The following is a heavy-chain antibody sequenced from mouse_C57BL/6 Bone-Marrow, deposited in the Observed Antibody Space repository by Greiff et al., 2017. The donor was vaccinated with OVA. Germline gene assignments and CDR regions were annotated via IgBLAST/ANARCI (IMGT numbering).Heavy chain of an antibody. CDR1: GYTFTSYT. V-gene: IGHV1-4*01. CDR3: ARRSYSNWYFDV. Sequence: QVQLQQSGAELARPGASVKMSCKASGYTFTSYTMPWVKQRPGQGLEWIGYINPSSGYPKYNQKFKDKATLPPDKSSSTAYMQLSSRTSEDSAVYYCARRSYSNWYFDVWGTGTTVTVST. J-gene: IGHJ1*03. CDR2: INPSSGYP. D-gene: IGHD2-5*01.